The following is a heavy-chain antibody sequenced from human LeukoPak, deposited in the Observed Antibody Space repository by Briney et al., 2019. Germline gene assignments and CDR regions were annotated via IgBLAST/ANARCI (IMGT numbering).Heavy chain of an antibody. CDR3: ARGGGLDV. J-gene: IGHJ6*02. D-gene: IGHD3-16*01. CDR2: ISSSSSTT. Sequence: PGGSLRLSCAASGFTFSSYSMNWVRQAPGKGLEWVSYISSSSSTTYYADSVKGRFTISRDNAKNSLYLQMSNLRAEDTAVYFCARGGGLDVWGQGATVTVSS. CDR1: GFTFSSYS. V-gene: IGHV3-48*01.